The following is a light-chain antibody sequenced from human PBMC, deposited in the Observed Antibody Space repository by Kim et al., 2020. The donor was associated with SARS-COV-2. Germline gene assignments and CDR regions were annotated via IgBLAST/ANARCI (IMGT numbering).Light chain of an antibody. CDR3: QQYGSSPRT. CDR1: QSVSSSY. V-gene: IGKV3-20*01. CDR2: GAS. J-gene: IGKJ2*01. Sequence: LSAGERANLSCRASQSVSSSYLAWYQQKPGQAPRLLIYGASSRATGIPDRFSGSGSGTDFTLTISRLEPEDFAVYYCQQYGSSPRTFGQGTKLEI.